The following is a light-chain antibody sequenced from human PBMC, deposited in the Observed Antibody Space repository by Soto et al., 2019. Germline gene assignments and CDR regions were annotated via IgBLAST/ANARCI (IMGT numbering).Light chain of an antibody. V-gene: IGLV1-51*01. CDR2: DNN. J-gene: IGLJ2*01. CDR1: SSNIGNNY. CDR3: GTWDSSLSAVV. Sequence: QSVLTQPPSVSAAPGQKVTIYCFGSSSNIGNNYVSWYQQLPGTAPKLLIYDNNKRPSGIPDRFSGSKSGTSATLGITGLQTGDEADYYRGTWDSSLSAVVFGGGTKLTVL.